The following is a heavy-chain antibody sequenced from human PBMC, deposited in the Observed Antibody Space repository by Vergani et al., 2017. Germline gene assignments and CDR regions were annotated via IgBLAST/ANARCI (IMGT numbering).Heavy chain of an antibody. D-gene: IGHD3-3*01. CDR3: AXALNPYYDFWSGYSNFDY. Sequence: EVQLLESGGGLVQPGGSLRLSCAASGFTFSSYAMSWVRQAPGKGLEWVSAISGSGGSTYYADSVKGRFPISRDNSKNTLYLQMNSLRAEDTAVYYCAXALNPYYDFWSGYSNFDYWGQGTLVTVSS. CDR2: ISGSGGST. CDR1: GFTFSSYA. V-gene: IGHV3-23*01. J-gene: IGHJ4*02.